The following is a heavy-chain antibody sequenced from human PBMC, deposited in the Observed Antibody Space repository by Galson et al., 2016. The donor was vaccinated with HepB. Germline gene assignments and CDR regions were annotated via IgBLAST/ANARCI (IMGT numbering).Heavy chain of an antibody. J-gene: IGHJ6*02. D-gene: IGHD4-11*01. Sequence: TLSLTCTVSGGSISSGDYYWSWIRQPPGKGLDWIGYIYYTGSTYYNPSLKSRVSISVDTSKNQFSLRLSSVTAADTALYYCARIYSNYVLGMDVWGRGTMVTVSS. CDR2: IYYTGST. CDR1: GGSISSGDYY. CDR3: ARIYSNYVLGMDV. V-gene: IGHV4-30-4*01.